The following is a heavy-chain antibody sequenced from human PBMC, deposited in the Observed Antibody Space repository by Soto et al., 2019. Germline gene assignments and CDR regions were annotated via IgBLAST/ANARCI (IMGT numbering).Heavy chain of an antibody. J-gene: IGHJ4*02. CDR2: IDESGDS. CDR3: AREGGYVDY. CDR1: GGPIRSSSHY. D-gene: IGHD1-1*01. V-gene: IGHV4-39*02. Sequence: SETLSLTCTVSGGPIRSSSHYWGWIRQSPGTGLEWIGSIDESGDSYYNPSLKSRVTIFVDTSKNQFSLKLISVTGADSAIYYCAREGGYVDYWGQGTLVTVS.